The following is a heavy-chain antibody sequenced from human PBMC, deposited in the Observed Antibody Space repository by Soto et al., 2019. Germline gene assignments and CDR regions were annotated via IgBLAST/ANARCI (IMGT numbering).Heavy chain of an antibody. CDR3: TTCGNDCFSVY. CDR1: GFIFNNAW. V-gene: IGHV3-15*07. Sequence: EVQLVESGGGLVKPGGSLRLSCVASGFIFNNAWMHWVRQAPGKGLEWVGRVKSKTDGGTSDYATPVQGRFTISREDSKNTLYLQMNSLKAEDTAVYYCTTCGNDCFSVYWGQGTLVTVSS. J-gene: IGHJ4*02. CDR2: VKSKTDGGTS. D-gene: IGHD2-21*02.